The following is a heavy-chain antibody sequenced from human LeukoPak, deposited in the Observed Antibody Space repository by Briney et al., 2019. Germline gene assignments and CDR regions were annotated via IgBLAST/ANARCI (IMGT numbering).Heavy chain of an antibody. Sequence: GGSLRLSCIASGFTFSTYAMSWARRAPGKGLEWVSVINGRGDDTYYADSVKGRFTISRDNSKNALSLQLNSLRPEDTALYYCAKHFCTGLDCSLFDSWGQGTLVTVSS. CDR1: GFTFSTYA. D-gene: IGHD3/OR15-3a*01. V-gene: IGHV3-23*01. J-gene: IGHJ4*02. CDR3: AKHFCTGLDCSLFDS. CDR2: INGRGDDT.